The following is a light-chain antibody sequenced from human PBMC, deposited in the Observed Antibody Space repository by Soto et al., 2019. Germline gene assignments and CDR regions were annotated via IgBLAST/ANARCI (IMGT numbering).Light chain of an antibody. CDR1: QSVNCK. V-gene: IGKV3-15*01. CDR3: QHYDNWPPVT. J-gene: IGKJ4*01. CDR2: GAS. Sequence: EIVMTQSPATLSVSPGERATLSCRASQSVNCKLAGYQQKVGQAPRLLIYGASTRATGIPARCSGSRSGTEFAITLSSLQSEGFAVYYCQHYDNWPPVTFGGGTKVELK.